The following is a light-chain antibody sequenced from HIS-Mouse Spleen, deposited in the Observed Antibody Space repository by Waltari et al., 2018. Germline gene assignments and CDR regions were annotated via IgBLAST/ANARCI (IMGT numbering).Light chain of an antibody. CDR3: CSYAGSYTYV. CDR2: DVS. J-gene: IGLJ1*01. V-gene: IGLV2-11*01. CDR1: SSDVGGYNY. Sequence: QSALTQPRPVSGSPGQSVTISCTGTSSDVGGYNYVSWYQQHPAKAPNLMIYDVSKRPSGVPDRFSGSKSGNTASLTISGLQAEDEADYYCCSYAGSYTYVFGTGTKVTVL.